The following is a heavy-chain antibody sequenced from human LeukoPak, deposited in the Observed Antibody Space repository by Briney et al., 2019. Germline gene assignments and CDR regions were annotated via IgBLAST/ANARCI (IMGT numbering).Heavy chain of an antibody. V-gene: IGHV3-30*04. CDR1: GFTFSSYA. CDR2: ISYDGSNK. CDR3: ARDRLRYSSSWYHSYFDY. J-gene: IGHJ4*02. Sequence: GGSLRLSCAASGFTFSSYAMHWVRQAPGKGLEWVAVISYDGSNKYYADSVKGRFTISRDNSKNTLYLQMNSLRAEDTAVYYCARDRLRYSSSWYHSYFDYWGQGTLVTVSS. D-gene: IGHD6-13*01.